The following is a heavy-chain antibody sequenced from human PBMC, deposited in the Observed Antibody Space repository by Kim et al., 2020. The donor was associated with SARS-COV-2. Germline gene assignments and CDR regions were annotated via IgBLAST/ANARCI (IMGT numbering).Heavy chain of an antibody. J-gene: IGHJ4*02. D-gene: IGHD2-2*01. V-gene: IGHV4-39*01. CDR1: GGSISSSSYY. Sequence: SETLSLTCTVSGGSISSSSYYWGWIRQPPGKGLEWIGSIYYSGSTYYNPSLKSRVTISVDTSKNKFSLKLSPVTAADTAVYYCARHSRIVVVPAAILAWGQGTLVTVSS. CDR3: ARHSRIVVVPAAILA. CDR2: IYYSGST.